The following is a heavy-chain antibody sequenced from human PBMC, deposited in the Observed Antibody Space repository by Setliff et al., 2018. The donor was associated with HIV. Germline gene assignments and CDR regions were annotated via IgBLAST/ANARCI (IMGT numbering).Heavy chain of an antibody. CDR3: ARERSRGYTDPPRFDY. J-gene: IGHJ4*02. D-gene: IGHD5-18*01. CDR1: GGSISSYY. CDR2: IYYSGGT. Sequence: SETLSLTCNVSGGSISSYYWNWIRQPPGKGLEWIGYIYYSGGTNYNPSLKSRVTISADKSKNQFSLKLSSVTAADTAVYYCARERSRGYTDPPRFDYWGQGTLVTVSS. V-gene: IGHV4-59*01.